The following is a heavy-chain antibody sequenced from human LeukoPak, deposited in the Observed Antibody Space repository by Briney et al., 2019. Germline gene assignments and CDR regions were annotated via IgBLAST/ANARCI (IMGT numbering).Heavy chain of an antibody. CDR3: ARGGKFHDYVWGSYRYSSSALDI. V-gene: IGHV4-39*01. CDR1: GGSISSSSYY. D-gene: IGHD3-16*02. CDR2: IYYSGST. J-gene: IGHJ3*02. Sequence: KPSETLSLTCTVSGGSISSSSYYWGWIRQPPGKGLEWIGSIYYSGSTYYNPSLKSRVTISVDTSKNQFSLKLSSVTAADTAVYYCARGGKFHDYVWGSYRYSSSALDIWGQGTMVTVSS.